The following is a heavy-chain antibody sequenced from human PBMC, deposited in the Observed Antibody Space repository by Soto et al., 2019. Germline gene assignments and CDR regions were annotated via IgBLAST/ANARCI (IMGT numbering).Heavy chain of an antibody. J-gene: IGHJ4*02. Sequence: PWGALIVSCASSVFTFDVYAMHWVRQAPGKGLEWVTGISWNSDTIGYADSVKGRFTISRDNAKNSLYLQMNSLRAEDTAFYYCARDVWSRASGPPDSWGQGTMVTVSS. CDR2: ISWNSDTI. CDR3: ARDVWSRASGPPDS. CDR1: VFTFDVYA. D-gene: IGHD3-10*01. V-gene: IGHV3-9*01.